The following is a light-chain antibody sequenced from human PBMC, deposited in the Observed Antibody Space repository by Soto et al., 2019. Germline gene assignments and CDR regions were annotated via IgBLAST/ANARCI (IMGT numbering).Light chain of an antibody. V-gene: IGLV2-14*01. Sequence: QSVLTQPASVSGSPGQSITISCTGTSSDVGGYTYVSWYQQHPGKAPKLMIYDVSNRPSGVSNRFSGSKSGNTASLTISGLQAEDEADYYCSSYTSSSPVVFGGGTKVTVL. CDR1: SSDVGGYTY. CDR3: SSYTSSSPVV. CDR2: DVS. J-gene: IGLJ2*01.